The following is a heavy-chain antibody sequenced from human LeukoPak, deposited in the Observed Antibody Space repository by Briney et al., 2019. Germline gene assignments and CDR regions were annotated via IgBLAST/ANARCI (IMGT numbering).Heavy chain of an antibody. D-gene: IGHD2-2*01. CDR1: GDRVSSNSAT. CDR2: TYYRSKWYN. J-gene: IGHJ6*03. CDR3: GREPSPVVVVPAGPYYMDV. Sequence: PSQTLSLTCAISGDRVSSNSATWNWIRQSPSRGLEWLGRTYYRSKWYNDYALSVKSRITINPDTSKNPFSLQLNSVTPEDTAVYYCGREPSPVVVVPAGPYYMDVWGTGTTVTVSS. V-gene: IGHV6-1*01.